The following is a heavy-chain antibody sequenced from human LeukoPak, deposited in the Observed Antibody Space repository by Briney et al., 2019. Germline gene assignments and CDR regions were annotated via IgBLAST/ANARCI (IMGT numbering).Heavy chain of an antibody. CDR3: ARDPSISLLWFGEFLY. Sequence: PETLSLTCTVSGGSISSSSYYWGWIRQPPGKGLEWIGSIYYSGSTYYNPSLKSRVTISVDTSKNQFSLKLSSVTAADTAVYYCARDPSISLLWFGEFLYWGQGTLVTVSS. V-gene: IGHV4-39*07. CDR1: GGSISSSSYY. J-gene: IGHJ4*02. D-gene: IGHD3-10*01. CDR2: IYYSGST.